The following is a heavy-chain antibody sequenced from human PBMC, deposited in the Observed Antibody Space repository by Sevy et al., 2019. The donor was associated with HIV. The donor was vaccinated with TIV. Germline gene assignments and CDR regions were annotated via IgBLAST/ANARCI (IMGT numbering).Heavy chain of an antibody. V-gene: IGHV7-4-1*02. J-gene: IGHJ4*02. D-gene: IGHD5-18*01. CDR2: INTNTGNP. CDR3: ARAEVDTAIEGFDY. Sequence: ASVKVSCKASGYTFTRYSMNWVRQAPGQGLEWMGWINTNTGNPTYAQGFTGRFVFSLDTSVSTAYLQFSSLKADDTAVYYCARAEVDTAIEGFDYWGQGTLVTVSS. CDR1: GYTFTRYS.